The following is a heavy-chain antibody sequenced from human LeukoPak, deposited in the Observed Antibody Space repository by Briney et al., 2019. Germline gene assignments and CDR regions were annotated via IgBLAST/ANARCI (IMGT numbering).Heavy chain of an antibody. D-gene: IGHD2-2*01. CDR3: AKGLGYCSSISCSFYFDY. CDR1: GFTFSNYG. V-gene: IGHV3-30*18. J-gene: IGHJ4*02. CDR2: ISYDGSNE. Sequence: GGSLRPSCTASGFTFSNYGMHWVRQAPGKGLEWVAVISYDGSNEYYVDSVKGRFTISRDNSKNTLYLQMNSLRAEDTAVYYCAKGLGYCSSISCSFYFDYWGQGTLVTVSS.